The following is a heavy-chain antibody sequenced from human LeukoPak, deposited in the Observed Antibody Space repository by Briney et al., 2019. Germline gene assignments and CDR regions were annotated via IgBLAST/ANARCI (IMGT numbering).Heavy chain of an antibody. J-gene: IGHJ4*02. D-gene: IGHD3-3*01. CDR3: ASTTNFFGYYFDY. CDR1: GFTFSNYW. CDR2: INNDGTST. Sequence: PGGSLRLSCATSGFTFSNYWMHWVRQAPGKGLVWVSHINNDGTSTSYADSVKGRFTISRDNAKNSLYLQMNSLRAEDTAVYYCASTTNFFGYYFDYWGQGTLVTVSS. V-gene: IGHV3-74*01.